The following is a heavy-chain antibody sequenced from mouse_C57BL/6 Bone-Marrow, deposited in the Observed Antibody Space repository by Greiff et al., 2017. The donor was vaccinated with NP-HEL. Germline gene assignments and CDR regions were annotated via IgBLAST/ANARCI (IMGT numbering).Heavy chain of an antibody. J-gene: IGHJ3*01. Sequence: QVQLQQPGAELVKPGASVKMSCKASGYTFTSYWITWVKQRPGQGLEWIGDIYPGSGSTNYNEKFKSKATLTVDTSSSTAYLQHSILTSEDSAVYYCARDDYDEKAWFAYWGQGTLVTVSA. CDR2: IYPGSGST. V-gene: IGHV1-55*01. CDR3: ARDDYDEKAWFAY. D-gene: IGHD2-4*01. CDR1: GYTFTSYW.